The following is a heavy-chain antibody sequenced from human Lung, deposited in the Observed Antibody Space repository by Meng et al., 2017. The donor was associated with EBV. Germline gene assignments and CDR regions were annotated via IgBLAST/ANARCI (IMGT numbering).Heavy chain of an antibody. CDR2: IYHSGST. J-gene: IGHJ4*02. Sequence: AQLQEPGSGLVKPSQPLSLTCAVSGGSISSSNWWSWVRQPPGKGLEWIGEIYHSGSTNYNPSLKSRVTISVDKSKNQFSLNLSSVTAADTAVYYCARVGQWLPIDYWGQGALVTVSS. D-gene: IGHD6-19*01. CDR3: ARVGQWLPIDY. V-gene: IGHV4-4*02. CDR1: GGSISSSNW.